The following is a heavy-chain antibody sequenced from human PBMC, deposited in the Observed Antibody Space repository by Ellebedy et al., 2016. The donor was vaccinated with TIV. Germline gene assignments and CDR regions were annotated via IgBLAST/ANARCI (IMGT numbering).Heavy chain of an antibody. V-gene: IGHV3-23*01. Sequence: PGGSLRLSCAASGFTFNNYAMSWVRQAPGKGLEWVSTISNTGSRTYYADSVKGRFTMSRDNSKNTLYLQMNSLRPEDTAVYYCARERGFGDDFDIWGQGTMVTVAS. J-gene: IGHJ3*02. CDR1: GFTFNNYA. CDR3: ARERGFGDDFDI. CDR2: ISNTGSRT. D-gene: IGHD3-16*01.